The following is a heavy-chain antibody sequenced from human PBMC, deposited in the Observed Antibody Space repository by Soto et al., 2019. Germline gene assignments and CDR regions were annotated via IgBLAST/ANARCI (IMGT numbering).Heavy chain of an antibody. CDR1: GFNFGLSW. CDR2: IKPDGSAT. D-gene: IGHD3-16*01. CDR3: AVGPR. J-gene: IGHJ4*02. V-gene: IGHV3-7*03. Sequence: EVQLVESGGGLVQPGGSLRLSCTTSGFNFGLSWMSWVRQAPGRGLEWVAYIKPDGSATEYVDSARGRFTISRDNAERSLSLQMNDLRVEDTAVYYCAVGPRWGQGALVTVSS.